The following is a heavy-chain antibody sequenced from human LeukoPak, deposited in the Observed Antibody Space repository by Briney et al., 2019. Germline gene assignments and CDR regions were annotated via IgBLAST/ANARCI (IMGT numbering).Heavy chain of an antibody. Sequence: ASVKVSCKVSGYTLTELFMHWVRQAPGKGLEWMGGFDPEDGETIYAQKFQGRVTMTEDTSTDTAYMELSSLRSEDTAVYYCATGRGYDFWSDLDYWGQGTLVTVSS. V-gene: IGHV1-24*01. CDR2: FDPEDGET. CDR3: ATGRGYDFWSDLDY. J-gene: IGHJ4*02. D-gene: IGHD3-3*01. CDR1: GYTLTELF.